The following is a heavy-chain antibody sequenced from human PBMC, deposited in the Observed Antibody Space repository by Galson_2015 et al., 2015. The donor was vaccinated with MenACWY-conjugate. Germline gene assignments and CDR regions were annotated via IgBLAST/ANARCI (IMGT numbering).Heavy chain of an antibody. Sequence: SLRLSCATSGLTFSNVWMSWVRQAPGKGLEWVACIKCRTDGGTTDYATPVKGRFTILRDDSTNTLHLQMNSLKIEDTAMYFCTRDRDVGGSRWWFDPWGQGTLVTVSS. V-gene: IGHV3-15*01. J-gene: IGHJ5*02. D-gene: IGHD2-15*01. CDR1: GLTFSNVW. CDR3: TRDRDVGGSRWWFDP. CDR2: IKCRTDGGTT.